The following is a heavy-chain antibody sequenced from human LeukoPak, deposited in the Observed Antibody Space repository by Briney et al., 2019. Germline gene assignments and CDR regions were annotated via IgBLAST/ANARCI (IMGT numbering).Heavy chain of an antibody. D-gene: IGHD6-13*01. J-gene: IGHJ6*03. CDR3: ARDRGEKIGQQLVVYYYYMDV. V-gene: IGHV1-2*02. CDR1: GYTFTGYY. Sequence: PGVKVSCTASGYTFTGYYMHWVRQAPGQGLEWMGWINPNSGGTNYAQKFQGRVTMTRDTSISTAYMELSRLRSDDTAVYYCARDRGEKIGQQLVVYYYYMDVWGKGTTVTVSS. CDR2: INPNSGGT.